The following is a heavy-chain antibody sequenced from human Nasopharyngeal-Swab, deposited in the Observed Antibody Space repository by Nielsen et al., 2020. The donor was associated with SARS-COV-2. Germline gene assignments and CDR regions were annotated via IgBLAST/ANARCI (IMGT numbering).Heavy chain of an antibody. V-gene: IGHV4-31*02. J-gene: IGHJ4*02. D-gene: IGHD4-11*01. CDR3: ARAGAGNYEDYFDY. CDR2: IYYSGST. Sequence: WIPQPPGKGLEWIGYIYYSGSTYYNPSLKSRVTISVDTSKNQFSLKLSSVTAADTAVYYCARAGAGNYEDYFDYWGQGTLVTVSS.